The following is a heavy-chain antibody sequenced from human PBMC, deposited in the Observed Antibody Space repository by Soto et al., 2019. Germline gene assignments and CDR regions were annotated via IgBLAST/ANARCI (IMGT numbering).Heavy chain of an antibody. CDR2: MSYRGTT. V-gene: IGHV4-59*08. CDR3: ASRGSSSWSIDY. J-gene: IGHJ4*02. Sequence: QVQLQESGPGLVKPSETLSLTCTVSGGSISNYYWSWIRQPPGKGLEWIGFMSYRGTTNYNPSLKSRVTISVDTSKNQFSLKLSSVTAADTAVYYCASRGSSSWSIDYWGQGTLVTVSS. D-gene: IGHD6-13*01. CDR1: GGSISNYY.